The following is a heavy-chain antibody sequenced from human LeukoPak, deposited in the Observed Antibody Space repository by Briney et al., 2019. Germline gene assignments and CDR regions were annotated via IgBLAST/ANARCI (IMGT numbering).Heavy chain of an antibody. V-gene: IGHV3-7*01. CDR1: GFTFSSYW. J-gene: IGHJ6*03. D-gene: IGHD6-19*01. CDR3: ARGRRQWGSNYYYYYMEV. CDR2: IKQDGSEK. Sequence: GGSLRLSCAASGFTFSSYWMSWVRQAPGKGLEWVANIKQDGSEKYYVDSVKGRFTISRDNAKNSLYLQMNSLRAEDTAVYYCARGRRQWGSNYYYYYMEVWGKGTTVTVSS.